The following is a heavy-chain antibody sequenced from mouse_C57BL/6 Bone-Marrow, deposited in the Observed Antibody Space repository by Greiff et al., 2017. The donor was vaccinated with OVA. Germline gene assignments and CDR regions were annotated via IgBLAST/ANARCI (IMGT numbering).Heavy chain of an antibody. J-gene: IGHJ4*01. CDR2: ISDGGSYT. Sequence: EVQRVESGGGLVKPGGSLKLSCAASGFTFSSYAMSWVRQTPEKRLEWVATISDGGSYTYYPDNVKGRFTISRDNAKNNLYLQMSHLKSEDTAMYYCARDRGTTVVAGAMDYWGQGTSVTVSS. CDR1: GFTFSSYA. V-gene: IGHV5-4*01. D-gene: IGHD1-1*01. CDR3: ARDRGTTVVAGAMDY.